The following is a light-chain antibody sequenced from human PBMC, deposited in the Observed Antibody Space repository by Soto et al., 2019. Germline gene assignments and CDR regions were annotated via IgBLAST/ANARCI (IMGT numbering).Light chain of an antibody. CDR2: GAS. Sequence: EIVMTQSPATLSVSPGERATLSCRASQSVSSNLAWYQQKPGQGPSLLIYGASTRATGIPARFSGSGSGTDLTLTISGLQSEDFAVYYCEQYSIWRKFGQGTKVDIK. J-gene: IGKJ1*01. V-gene: IGKV3-15*01. CDR3: EQYSIWRK. CDR1: QSVSSN.